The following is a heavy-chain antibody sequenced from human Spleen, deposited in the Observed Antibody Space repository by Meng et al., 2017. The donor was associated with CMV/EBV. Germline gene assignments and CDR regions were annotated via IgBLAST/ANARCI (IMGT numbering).Heavy chain of an antibody. CDR2: IYYSGST. CDR1: GGSISSGDYY. Sequence: SETLSLTCTASGGSISSGDYYWSWIRQPPGKGLEWIGYIYYSGSTYYNPSLKSRVTISVDTSKNQFSLKLSSVTAADTAVYYCARDLVVPAANRDYYYYGMDVWGQGTTVTVSS. D-gene: IGHD2-2*01. CDR3: ARDLVVPAANRDYYYYGMDV. V-gene: IGHV4-31*03. J-gene: IGHJ6*02.